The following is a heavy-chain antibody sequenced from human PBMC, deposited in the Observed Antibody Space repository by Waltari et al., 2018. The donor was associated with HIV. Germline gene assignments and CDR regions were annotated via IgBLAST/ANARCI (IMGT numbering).Heavy chain of an antibody. J-gene: IGHJ6*02. CDR1: GGTFSSYA. CDR3: ARDHRGNKLLYGMDV. Sequence: QVQLVQSGAEVKKPGSSVRVSCKVSGGTFSSYAINWVRQAPRQGLEWMGGIIPAFGTANDAERFQGRVTMTADEYTSTAYMDLSSLRSEDTAVYFCARDHRGNKLLYGMDVWGQGTTVTV. V-gene: IGHV1-69*01. CDR2: IIPAFGTA.